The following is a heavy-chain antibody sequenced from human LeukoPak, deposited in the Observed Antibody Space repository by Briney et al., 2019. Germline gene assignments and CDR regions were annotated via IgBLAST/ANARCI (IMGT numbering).Heavy chain of an antibody. CDR2: INTDGTVT. CDR3: ATNQWLAPPPDS. V-gene: IGHV3-74*01. J-gene: IGHJ4*02. CDR1: GFTFSKYW. Sequence: PGGSLRLSCAASGFTFSKYWMLWVRQAPGKGLESVSRINTDGTVTTYADSVKGRFTVSRDNADNTMFLQMNSLRAEDTAGYYCATNQWLAPPPDSWGQGTPVTVSS. D-gene: IGHD6-19*01.